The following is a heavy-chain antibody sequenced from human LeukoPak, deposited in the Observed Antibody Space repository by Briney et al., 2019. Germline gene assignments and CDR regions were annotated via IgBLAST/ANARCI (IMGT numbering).Heavy chain of an antibody. CDR3: VRKNRDFNAAFDI. CDR2: SYSDSNT. Sequence: SGGSLRLSCAASGFTFSSYAMSWVRQAPGKGLEWVSISYSDSNTNYADSVKGRFTISRDTSQNTLSLQMNSLRVEDTAVYYCVRKNRDFNAAFDIWGQGTVVTVSS. V-gene: IGHV3-23*01. CDR1: GFTFSSYA. D-gene: IGHD1-14*01. J-gene: IGHJ3*02.